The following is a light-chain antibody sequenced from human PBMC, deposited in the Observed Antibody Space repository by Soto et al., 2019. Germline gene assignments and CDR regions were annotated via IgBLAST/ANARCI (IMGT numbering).Light chain of an antibody. CDR1: QTISSW. J-gene: IGKJ1*01. CDR3: QQYNSYSLT. CDR2: KAS. Sequence: DIQMTQSPSTLSGSVGDRVTITCRASQTISSWLAWYQQQPGKAPKLLIYKASTLKSGVPSRFSGSGSGTEFTLTISSLQPDDFATYYRQQYNSYSLTFGQGTKVEIK. V-gene: IGKV1-5*03.